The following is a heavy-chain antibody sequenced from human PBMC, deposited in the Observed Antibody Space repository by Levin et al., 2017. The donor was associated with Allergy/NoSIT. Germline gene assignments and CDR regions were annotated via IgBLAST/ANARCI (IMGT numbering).Heavy chain of an antibody. V-gene: IGHV4-39*01. Sequence: PSETLSLTCIASGGSISGSSYYWGWIRQPPGKGLEWIGNIYHSGSTYYNPSLKSRVSVSVDTSKHQFSLDLSSVTAADTAVYYCGRIKRDFWSGWGDYWGQGTLVAVSS. D-gene: IGHD3-3*01. J-gene: IGHJ4*02. CDR2: IYHSGST. CDR3: GRIKRDFWSGWGDY. CDR1: GGSISGSSYY.